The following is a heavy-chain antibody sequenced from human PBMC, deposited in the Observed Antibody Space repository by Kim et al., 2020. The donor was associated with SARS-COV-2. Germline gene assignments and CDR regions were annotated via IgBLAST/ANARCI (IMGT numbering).Heavy chain of an antibody. CDR1: GFNLEDFV. D-gene: IGHD3-10*01. CDR2: ITADGAQT. Sequence: GGSLRLSSTASGFNLEDFVIHLARQAPEKGLECVSFITADGAQTDSADSVKGRFSISRDNNKNSLYLQMDSLKTEDTAFYYCAKDSGGVLEYWGQGTLVTVSS. CDR3: AKDSGGVLEY. V-gene: IGHV3-43*02. J-gene: IGHJ4*02.